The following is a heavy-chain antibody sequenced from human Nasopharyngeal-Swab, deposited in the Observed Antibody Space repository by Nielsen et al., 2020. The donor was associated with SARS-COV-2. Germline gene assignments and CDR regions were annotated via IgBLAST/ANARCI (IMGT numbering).Heavy chain of an antibody. CDR3: ATVRYYYDTSSYYFDP. CDR1: GYTLSELS. V-gene: IGHV1-24*01. CDR2: FAPKEGET. D-gene: IGHD3-22*01. Sequence: ASVKASCKVSGYTLSELSVHWVRQTPGKRLEWMGGFAPKEGETIYAQKFQGRVTMTEDTSTDTAYMELSSLRSEDTAVYYCATVRYYYDTSSYYFDPWGQGTQVTVSS. J-gene: IGHJ5*02.